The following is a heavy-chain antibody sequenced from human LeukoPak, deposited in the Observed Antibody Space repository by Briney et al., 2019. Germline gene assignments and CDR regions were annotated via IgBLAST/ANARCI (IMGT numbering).Heavy chain of an antibody. CDR1: GGSISSYY. V-gene: IGHV4-4*09. CDR2: IYTSGST. J-gene: IGHJ3*02. Sequence: PSEALSLTCTVSGGSISSYYWSWIRQPPGKGLEWIGYIYTSGSTNYNPSLKSRVTISVDTSKNQFSLKLSSVTAADTAVYYCARGGDAFDIWGQGTMVTVSS. CDR3: ARGGDAFDI.